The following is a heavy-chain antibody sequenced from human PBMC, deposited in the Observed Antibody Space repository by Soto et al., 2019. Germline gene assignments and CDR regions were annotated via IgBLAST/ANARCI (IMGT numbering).Heavy chain of an antibody. CDR2: ISTSGSYI. D-gene: IGHD2-8*01. CDR3: AGRKCTDGICPFDC. Sequence: EVQLVESGGGLVEPGGSLRLSCAASGFTFGSYSMSWVRQAPGKGPEWISSISTSGSYILYADSVKGRFTISRDNTKNSLYLQMSSLRAEDTALYYCAGRKCTDGICPFDCWGQGTLVTVSS. J-gene: IGHJ4*02. CDR1: GFTFGSYS. V-gene: IGHV3-21*01.